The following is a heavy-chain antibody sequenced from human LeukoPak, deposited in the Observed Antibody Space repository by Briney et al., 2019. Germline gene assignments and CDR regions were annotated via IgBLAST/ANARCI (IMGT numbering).Heavy chain of an antibody. CDR2: ITPIVDIA. CDR1: GGTFSSYA. D-gene: IGHD2-15*01. Sequence: ASVKVSCKASGGTFSSYAISWVRRAPGQGLEWMGRITPIVDIATYIQKFQGRVTITANKFTSTAYMELSSLTSEDTAVYYCASGLGFCSGSDCTNLVKDYYYGMNVWGQGTTVTVSS. J-gene: IGHJ6*02. V-gene: IGHV1-69*04. CDR3: ASGLGFCSGSDCTNLVKDYYYGMNV.